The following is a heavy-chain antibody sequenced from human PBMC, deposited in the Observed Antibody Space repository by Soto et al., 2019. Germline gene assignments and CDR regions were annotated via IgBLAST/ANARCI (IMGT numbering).Heavy chain of an antibody. CDR2: ISSTTNYI. CDR1: GFTFTRYS. V-gene: IGHV3-21*06. Sequence: GGSLRLSCAASGFTFTRYSMNWVRQAPGKGLEWVSSISSTTNYIYYGDSMKGRFTISRDNAKNSLYLEMNSLRAEDTAVYYCARESEDLPSNFDYWGQGTLVTVSS. J-gene: IGHJ4*02. CDR3: ARESEDLPSNFDY.